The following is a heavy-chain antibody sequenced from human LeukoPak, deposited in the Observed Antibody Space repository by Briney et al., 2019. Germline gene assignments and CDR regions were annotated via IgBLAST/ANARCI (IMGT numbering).Heavy chain of an antibody. CDR2: IFGGGGT. V-gene: IGHV3-53*01. J-gene: IGHJ6*02. D-gene: IGHD3-16*02. CDR3: ARDYRDVEYYYYYYGMDV. CDR1: GFTVSSNY. Sequence: GGSLRLSCAAFGFTVSSNYMSWVRQAPGKGLEWVSVIFGGGGTYYGDSVRGRFTISRDNSKNTLYLQMNSLRAEDTAVYYCARDYRDVEYYYYYYGMDVWGQGTTVTVSS.